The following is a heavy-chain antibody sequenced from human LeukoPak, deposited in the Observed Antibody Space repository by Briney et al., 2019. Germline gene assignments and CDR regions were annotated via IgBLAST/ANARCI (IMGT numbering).Heavy chain of an antibody. CDR3: ARDRTGTAMVAAY. D-gene: IGHD5-18*01. CDR2: IWYDGSNK. Sequence: PGRSLRLSCAASGFTFSSYGMHWVRQAPGKGLDWEAVIWYDGSNKYYADSVKGRLTISRDNSKNTLYLQMNSLRAEDTAVYYCARDRTGTAMVAAYWGQGTLVTVSS. J-gene: IGHJ4*02. CDR1: GFTFSSYG. V-gene: IGHV3-33*01.